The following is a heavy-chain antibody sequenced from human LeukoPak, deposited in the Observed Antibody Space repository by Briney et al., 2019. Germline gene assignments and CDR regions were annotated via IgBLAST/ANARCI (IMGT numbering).Heavy chain of an antibody. CDR2: INPSGGST. V-gene: IGHV1-46*01. CDR3: ARNYDILTGSPGYGMDV. CDR1: GYTFTSYY. J-gene: IGHJ6*02. Sequence: ASVKVSCKASGYTFTSYYMHWVRQAPGQGLEWMGIINPSGGSTSYAQKFQGRVTMTRDTSTSTVYMELSSLRSEDTAVYYCARNYDILTGSPGYGMDVWGQGTTVTVSS. D-gene: IGHD3-9*01.